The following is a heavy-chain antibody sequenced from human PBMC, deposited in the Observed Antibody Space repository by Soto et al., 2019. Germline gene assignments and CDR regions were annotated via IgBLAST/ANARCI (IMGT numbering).Heavy chain of an antibody. J-gene: IGHJ5*02. CDR1: GGSISSGDYY. Sequence: QVQLQESGPGLVKPSQTLSLTCTVSGGSISSGDYYWSWIRQPPGKGMEWIGYIYYSGSTYYNPSLKIRVTISVDTSKNQFSLKLSSVTAADTAVYYCARGIAAAGRFDPWGQGTLVTVSS. V-gene: IGHV4-30-4*01. D-gene: IGHD6-13*01. CDR2: IYYSGST. CDR3: ARGIAAAGRFDP.